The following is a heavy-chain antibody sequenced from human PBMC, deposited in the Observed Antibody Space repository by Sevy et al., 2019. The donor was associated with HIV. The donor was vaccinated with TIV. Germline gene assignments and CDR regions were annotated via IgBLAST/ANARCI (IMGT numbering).Heavy chain of an antibody. V-gene: IGHV1-18*01. D-gene: IGHD4-17*01. J-gene: IGHJ4*02. Sequence: ASVKVSCKASGYTFTSYGISWVRQAPGQGLEWMGWISAYNGNTNWAQKLQGRVTMTTDTSTSTAYMELRSLRSDDTAVYYCAWSPAVTTPGDFDYWGQGTLVTVSS. CDR3: AWSPAVTTPGDFDY. CDR2: ISAYNGNT. CDR1: GYTFTSYG.